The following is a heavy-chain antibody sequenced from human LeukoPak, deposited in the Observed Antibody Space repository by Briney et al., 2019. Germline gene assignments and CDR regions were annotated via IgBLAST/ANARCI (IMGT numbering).Heavy chain of an antibody. V-gene: IGHV3-53*01. J-gene: IGHJ4*02. D-gene: IGHD1-14*01. CDR3: AREEQVMAGTLDY. CDR2: IYSGGST. Sequence: PGGSLRLSCAASGFTVSNTYMSWVRRAPGKGLEWVSVIYSGGSTYYADSVKGRFTISRDNSKNTLYLQTNSLRADDTAVYYCAREEQVMAGTLDYWGQGTLVTVSS. CDR1: GFTVSNTY.